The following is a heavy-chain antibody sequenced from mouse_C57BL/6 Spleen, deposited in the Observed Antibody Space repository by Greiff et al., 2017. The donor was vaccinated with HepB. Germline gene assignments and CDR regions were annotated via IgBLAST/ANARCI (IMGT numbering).Heavy chain of an antibody. CDR2: INPYNGGT. D-gene: IGHD2-3*01. CDR3: ARTYCGYYYYYAMDY. CDR1: GYTFTDYY. J-gene: IGHJ4*01. Sequence: VQLQQSGPVLVKPGASVKMSCKASGYTFTDYYMNWVKQSHGKSLEWIGVINPYNGGTSYNQKFKGKATLTVDKSSSTAYMELNCLTSEDSAVYYCARTYCGYYYYYAMDYWGQGTSVTVSS. V-gene: IGHV1-19*01.